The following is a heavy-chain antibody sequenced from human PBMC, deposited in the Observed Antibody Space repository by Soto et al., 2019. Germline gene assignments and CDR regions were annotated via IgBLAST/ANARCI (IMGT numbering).Heavy chain of an antibody. J-gene: IGHJ6*03. CDR3: GSTNYNPSLKRRVTITVDTSKNQFSLKLSSVTAADTAVYYCARARGTGITGTSLKFSYYYYYYMDV. D-gene: IGHD3-10*01. CDR1: GYRFTSYG. Sequence: VSVKLSCKASGYRFTSYGISWVRQAPGQGLEWMGWISAYNGNTNYAQKLQGRVTMTTDTSTSTAYMELRSLRSDDTAVYYCGSTNYNPSLKRRVTITVDTSKNQFSLKLSSVTAADTAVYYCARARGTGITGTSLKFSYYYYYYMDVWGKGTTVTVSS. CDR2: ISAYNGNT. V-gene: IGHV1-18*01.